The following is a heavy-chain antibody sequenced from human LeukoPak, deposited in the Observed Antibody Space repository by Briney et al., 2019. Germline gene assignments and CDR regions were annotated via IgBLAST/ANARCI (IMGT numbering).Heavy chain of an antibody. D-gene: IGHD2-15*01. CDR1: GFTFSTNS. Sequence: PGGSLRLSCAASGFTFSTNSMNWVRQAPGKGLEWVSYISSSSSSIYYADSVKGRFTISRDNAKNSLCLQMNTLRAEDTAVYYCARKVAKTYGYFDSWGQGTLVTVSS. V-gene: IGHV3-48*01. J-gene: IGHJ4*02. CDR2: ISSSSSSI. CDR3: ARKVAKTYGYFDS.